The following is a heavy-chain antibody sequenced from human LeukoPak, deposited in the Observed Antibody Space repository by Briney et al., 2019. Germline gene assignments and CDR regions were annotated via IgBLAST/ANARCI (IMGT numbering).Heavy chain of an antibody. V-gene: IGHV4-39*01. CDR2: VYYDGTS. J-gene: IGHJ4*02. Sequence: SETLSLACTVSGGSINSHSYYWGWIRQPPGKGLEWIGSVYYDGTSYSNPSLKSRAAVFVDTSRDQFSLDLSFVTAADTALYYCVRHISTNTGYFDSCGQGTLVSVSS. D-gene: IGHD5-24*01. CDR3: VRHISTNTGYFDS. CDR1: GGSINSHSYY.